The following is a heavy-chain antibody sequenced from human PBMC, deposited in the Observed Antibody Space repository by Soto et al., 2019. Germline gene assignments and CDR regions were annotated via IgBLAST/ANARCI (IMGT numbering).Heavy chain of an antibody. Sequence: SETLSLTCTVSGGSISSGGYYWSWIRQHPGKGLEWIGYIYYSGSTYYNPSLKSRVTISVDTSKNQFSLKLSSVTAADTAVYYCARGRTIAAAGTGRWFDPWGQGTLVTVSS. CDR2: IYYSGST. CDR3: ARGRTIAAAGTGRWFDP. V-gene: IGHV4-31*03. D-gene: IGHD6-13*01. CDR1: GGSISSGGYY. J-gene: IGHJ5*02.